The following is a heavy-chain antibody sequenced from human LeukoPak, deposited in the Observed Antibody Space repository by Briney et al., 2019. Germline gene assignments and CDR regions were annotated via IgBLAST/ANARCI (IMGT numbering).Heavy chain of an antibody. CDR2: IYYSGST. D-gene: IGHD6-13*01. J-gene: IGHJ4*02. CDR3: ARGQKQLGNFDY. V-gene: IGHV4-59*01. Sequence: SETLSLTCTVSGGSISSYYWSWIRQPPGKGLEWIGYIYYSGSTNYNPSLKSRVTISVDTSKNQFSLKLSSVTAADTAVYYCARGQKQLGNFDYWGQGTLVTVSS. CDR1: GGSISSYY.